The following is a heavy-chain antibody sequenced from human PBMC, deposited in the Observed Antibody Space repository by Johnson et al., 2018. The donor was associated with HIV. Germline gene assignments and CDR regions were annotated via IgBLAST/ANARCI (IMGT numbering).Heavy chain of an antibody. CDR1: GFTFSSYG. V-gene: IGHV3-33*06. Sequence: QVQLVESGGGVVQPGRSMRPSCPASGFTFSSYGLHWVHPAPGKGLEWVAVIWYDGSNKYYADSVKGRFTISRDNSKNTLYLQMNSLRAEDTSVYYCAKDYDWFGEFVDAFDIWGQGTMVTVSS. CDR2: IWYDGSNK. J-gene: IGHJ3*02. CDR3: AKDYDWFGEFVDAFDI. D-gene: IGHD3-10*01.